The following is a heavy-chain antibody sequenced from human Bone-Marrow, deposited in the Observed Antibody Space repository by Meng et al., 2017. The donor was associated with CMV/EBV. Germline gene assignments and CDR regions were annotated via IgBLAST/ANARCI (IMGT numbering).Heavy chain of an antibody. Sequence: GESLKISCAASGFTFSSYWMSWVRQAPGKGLEWVANIKQDGSEKYYVDSVKGRFTISRDNAKNSLYLQMNSLRAEDTAVYYCARDSSTSSRRAGYYYGMDVWGQGTTVTVSS. D-gene: IGHD2-2*01. CDR3: ARDSSTSSRRAGYYYGMDV. CDR2: IKQDGSEK. J-gene: IGHJ6*01. V-gene: IGHV3-7*01. CDR1: GFTFSSYW.